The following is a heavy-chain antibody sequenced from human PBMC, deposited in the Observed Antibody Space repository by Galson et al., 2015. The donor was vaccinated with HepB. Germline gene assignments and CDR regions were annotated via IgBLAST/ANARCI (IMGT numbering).Heavy chain of an antibody. J-gene: IGHJ6*02. D-gene: IGHD3-3*01. V-gene: IGHV1-69*06. Sequence: SVKVSCKASGGTFSSYAISWVRQAPGQGLEWMGGIIPIFGTANYAQKFQGRVTITADKSTSTAYMELSSLRSEDTAVYYCARDPQYYVGYYYGMDVWGQGTTVTASS. CDR2: IIPIFGTA. CDR3: ARDPQYYVGYYYGMDV. CDR1: GGTFSSYA.